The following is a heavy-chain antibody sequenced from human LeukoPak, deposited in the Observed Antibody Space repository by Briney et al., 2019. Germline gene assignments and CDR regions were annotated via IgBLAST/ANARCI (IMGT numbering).Heavy chain of an antibody. V-gene: IGHV4-39*07. CDR3: ARVSTGWYHYFDS. CDR2: KYYSGST. CDR1: GVSLNNSNYY. D-gene: IGHD6-19*01. J-gene: IGHJ4*02. Sequence: SETLSLTCTVSGVSLNNSNYYWGWIRQSPGKGLEWIGHKYYSGSTYYNPSLMGRVSISVDTTIYQFSLNLNSVTAADTAVYYCARVSTGWYHYFDSWGQGTLVTVSS.